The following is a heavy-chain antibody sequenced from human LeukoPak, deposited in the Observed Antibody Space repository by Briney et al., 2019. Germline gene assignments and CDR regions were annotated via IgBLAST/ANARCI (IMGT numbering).Heavy chain of an antibody. J-gene: IGHJ4*02. CDR2: INHSGST. CDR1: GGSFSGYY. Sequence: PSEALSLTCAVYGGSFSGYYWSWIRQPPGKGLEWIGEINHSGSTNYNPTLKSRVTISVDTSKNQFSLKLSSVTAADTAVYYCARGITSDSSLWGQGTLVTVPS. D-gene: IGHD3-22*01. V-gene: IGHV4-34*01. CDR3: ARGITSDSSL.